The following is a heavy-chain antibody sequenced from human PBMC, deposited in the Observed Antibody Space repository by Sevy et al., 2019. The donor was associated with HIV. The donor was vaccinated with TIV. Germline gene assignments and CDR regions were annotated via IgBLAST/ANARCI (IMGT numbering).Heavy chain of an antibody. J-gene: IGHJ4*02. Sequence: GGSLRLSCAASGFTFSSYAMSWVRQAPGKGLEWVSAISGRGGSTYYADSVKGRFTISRDNSKNTLYLQMNCLRAEDTAVYYCAKCNGGHRGYFDYWGQGTLVTVSS. V-gene: IGHV3-23*01. CDR1: GFTFSSYA. D-gene: IGHD2-8*01. CDR2: ISGRGGST. CDR3: AKCNGGHRGYFDY.